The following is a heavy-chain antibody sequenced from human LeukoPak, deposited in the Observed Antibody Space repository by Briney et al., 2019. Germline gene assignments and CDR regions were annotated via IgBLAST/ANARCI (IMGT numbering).Heavy chain of an antibody. CDR1: GFTFNSYA. D-gene: IGHD3-3*01. J-gene: IGHJ4*02. CDR2: IRGSGSET. V-gene: IGHV3-23*01. Sequence: GGSLRLSCAGSGFTFNSYAMSWVRQAPGKGLEWVCGIRGSGSETFYADSVKGRFTISRDNSINTLYLQMSSLRVEDTAVYYCARWRGGMGLLNPPYFDYWGLGTLVTVSS. CDR3: ARWRGGMGLLNPPYFDY.